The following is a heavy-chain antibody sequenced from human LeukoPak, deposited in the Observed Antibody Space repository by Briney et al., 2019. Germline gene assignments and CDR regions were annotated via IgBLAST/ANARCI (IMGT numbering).Heavy chain of an antibody. Sequence: PSETLSLTCAVYGGSFSGYYWSWIRQPPGKGLEWIGEINHSGSTNYNPSLKSRVTISVDTSKNQFSLKLSSVTAADTAVYCCARGFFYSNYGTYNWFDPWGQGTLVTVSS. CDR2: INHSGST. CDR1: GGSFSGYY. V-gene: IGHV4-34*01. D-gene: IGHD4-11*01. J-gene: IGHJ5*02. CDR3: ARGFFYSNYGTYNWFDP.